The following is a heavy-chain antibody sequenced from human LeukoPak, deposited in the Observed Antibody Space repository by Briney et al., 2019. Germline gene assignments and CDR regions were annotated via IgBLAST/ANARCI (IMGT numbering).Heavy chain of an antibody. CDR3: ARARGDPDYFDY. D-gene: IGHD3-16*01. V-gene: IGHV4-4*07. Sequence: AGTLCLTCTVSGGSISSYYWSWIRQPAGKRLEWIGRIYTSGSTNYNPSLKSRVTISVDKSKNQFSLKLSSVTAADTAVYYCARARGDPDYFDYWGQGTLVTVSS. J-gene: IGHJ4*02. CDR1: GGSISSYY. CDR2: IYTSGST.